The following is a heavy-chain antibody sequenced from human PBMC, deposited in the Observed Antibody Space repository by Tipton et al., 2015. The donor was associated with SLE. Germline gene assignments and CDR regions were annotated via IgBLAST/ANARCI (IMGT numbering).Heavy chain of an antibody. CDR3: ANLAVTGQDY. V-gene: IGHV1-8*01. D-gene: IGHD6-19*01. CDR2: MNPNSGNT. Sequence: QLVQSGAEVKKPGASVKVSCKASGYSFTSHDINWVRQATGQGLEWMGWMNPNSGNTGYAQKFQGRVAMTRNTSISTAYMELSSLTSEDTAVYFCANLAVTGQDYWGQGTLVAVSS. J-gene: IGHJ4*02. CDR1: GYSFTSHD.